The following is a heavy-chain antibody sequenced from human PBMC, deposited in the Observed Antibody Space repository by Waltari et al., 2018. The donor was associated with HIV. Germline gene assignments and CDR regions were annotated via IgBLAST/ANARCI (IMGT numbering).Heavy chain of an antibody. Sequence: QVQLQQWGAGLLKPSETLSLTCAVYGGSFSGYYWSWIRQPPGKGLEWIGEINHSGSTNYNPSLKSRVTISVDTSKNQFSLKLSSVTAADTAVYYCARDGAYYDFWSGYYHYYGMDVWGQGTTVTVSS. V-gene: IGHV4-34*01. CDR3: ARDGAYYDFWSGYYHYYGMDV. D-gene: IGHD3-3*01. CDR1: GGSFSGYY. CDR2: INHSGST. J-gene: IGHJ6*02.